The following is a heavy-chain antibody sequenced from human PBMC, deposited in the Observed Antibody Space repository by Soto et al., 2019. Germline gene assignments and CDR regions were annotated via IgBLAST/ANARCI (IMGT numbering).Heavy chain of an antibody. J-gene: IGHJ3*02. CDR1: GGTFSSYA. CDR3: ARLYYDFWSGSPRYAFDI. CDR2: IIPIFGTA. V-gene: IGHV1-69*06. Sequence: SVKVSCKASGGTFSSYAISWVRQAPGQGLEWMGGIIPIFGTANYAQEFQGRVTITADKSTSTAYMELSSLRSEDTAVYYCARLYYDFWSGSPRYAFDIWGQGTMVTVSS. D-gene: IGHD3-3*01.